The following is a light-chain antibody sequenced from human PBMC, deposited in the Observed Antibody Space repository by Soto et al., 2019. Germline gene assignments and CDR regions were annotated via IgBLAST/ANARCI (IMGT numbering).Light chain of an antibody. V-gene: IGKV1-5*03. CDR1: QSISSW. Sequence: DIQMTQSPSTLSASVGDRVIIICRASQSISSWLAWYQQKPGKAPKLLIYKASSLESGVPSRFSGSGSGTEFTLTISSLQPDDFATYYCQQYKDYTWTFGQGTKVDIK. CDR3: QQYKDYTWT. CDR2: KAS. J-gene: IGKJ1*01.